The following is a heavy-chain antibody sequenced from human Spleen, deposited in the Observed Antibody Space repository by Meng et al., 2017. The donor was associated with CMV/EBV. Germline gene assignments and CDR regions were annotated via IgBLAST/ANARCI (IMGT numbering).Heavy chain of an antibody. J-gene: IGHJ2*01. CDR2: IRYDGSNK. D-gene: IGHD2-2*01. Sequence: GGSLRLSCAASGFTFSSYGMHWVRQAPGKGLEWVAFIRYDGSNKYYADSVKGRFTISRDNSKNTLYLQMNSLRAEDTAVYYCARVELGYCSSTSCYDWYFDLWGRGTLVTVSS. CDR1: GFTFSSYG. CDR3: ARVELGYCSSTSCYDWYFDL. V-gene: IGHV3-30*02.